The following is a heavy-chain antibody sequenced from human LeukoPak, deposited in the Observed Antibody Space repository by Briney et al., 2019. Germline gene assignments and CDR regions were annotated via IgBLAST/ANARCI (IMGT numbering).Heavy chain of an antibody. J-gene: IGHJ4*02. CDR1: GGSISSGGYY. V-gene: IGHV4-31*03. CDR2: IYYSGST. D-gene: IGHD4-17*01. CDR3: ARDADGGGFDY. Sequence: PSETLSLTCTVSGGSISSGGYYWSWIRQHPGKGLEWIGYIYYSGSTYYNPSLKSRVTISVDTSKNQFSLKLSSVTAADTAVYYCARDADGGGFDYWGQGTLVTVSS.